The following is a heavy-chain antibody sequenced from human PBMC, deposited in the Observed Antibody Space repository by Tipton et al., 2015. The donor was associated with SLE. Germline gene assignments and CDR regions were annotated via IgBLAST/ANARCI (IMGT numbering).Heavy chain of an antibody. CDR2: IYYRGST. V-gene: IGHV4-59*01. CDR1: GGSISGYF. J-gene: IGHJ4*02. CDR3: ARGQTTVEVVVAPPHFDY. D-gene: IGHD3-22*01. Sequence: TLSLTCTVSGGSISGYFWSWFRQPPGKGLVGMGYIYYRGSTNYNPSLKSRVTVYLDPSKNHFSLKMNSVTAADTAVYYCARGQTTVEVVVAPPHFDYWGQGTLVTVSS.